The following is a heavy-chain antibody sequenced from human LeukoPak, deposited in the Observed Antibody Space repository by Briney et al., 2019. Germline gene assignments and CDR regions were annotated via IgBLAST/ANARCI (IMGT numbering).Heavy chain of an antibody. CDR1: GVTFSGYS. CDR2: VSSSSSYI. Sequence: PGETLRLSCAASGVTFSGYSMNWVRQAPGKGLEWVSSVSSSSSYIYYADSVKGRFTISRDNAKNSLYLQMNSLRAEDTAVYYCARDKGMVRGVIGYWGQGTLVTVSS. J-gene: IGHJ4*02. D-gene: IGHD3-10*01. V-gene: IGHV3-21*01. CDR3: ARDKGMVRGVIGY.